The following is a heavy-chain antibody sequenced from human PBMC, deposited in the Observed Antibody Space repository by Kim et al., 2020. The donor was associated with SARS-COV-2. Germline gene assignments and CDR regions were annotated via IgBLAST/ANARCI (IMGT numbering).Heavy chain of an antibody. CDR3: ARAQPYSSSWYKHFDY. J-gene: IGHJ4*02. CDR2: TYYRSKWYN. CDR1: GDSVSSNSAA. V-gene: IGHV6-1*01. Sequence: SQTLSLTCAISGDSVSSNSAAWNCIRQSPSRGLEWLGRTYYRSKWYNDYAVSVKSRITINPDTSKNQFSLQLNSVTPEDTAVYYCARAQPYSSSWYKHFDYWGQGTLVTVSS. D-gene: IGHD6-13*01.